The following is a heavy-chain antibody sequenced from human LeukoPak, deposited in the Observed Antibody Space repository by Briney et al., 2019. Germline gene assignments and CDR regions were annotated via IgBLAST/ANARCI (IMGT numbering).Heavy chain of an antibody. CDR2: ISSSSSTI. CDR1: GFTFSSYS. V-gene: IGHV3-48*01. D-gene: IGHD3-3*01. CDR3: ARIVTYYDFWSGYLPDGMDV. Sequence: PGGSLRLSCAASGFTFSSYSMNWVRQAPGKGLEWVSYISSSSSTIYYADSVKGRFTISRDNSKNTLYLQMNSLRAEDTAVYYCARIVTYYDFWSGYLPDGMDVWGQGTTVTVSS. J-gene: IGHJ6*02.